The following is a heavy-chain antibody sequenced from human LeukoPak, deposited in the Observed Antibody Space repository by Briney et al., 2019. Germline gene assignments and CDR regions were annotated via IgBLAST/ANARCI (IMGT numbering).Heavy chain of an antibody. Sequence: SETLSLTCTVSGGSISSYYWSWIRRPPGKGLEWIGYIYYSGSTNYNPSLKSRVTISVDTSKNQFSLKLSSVTAADTAVYYCARDLSGSYPLDAFDIWGQGTMVTVSS. V-gene: IGHV4-59*01. CDR1: GGSISSYY. CDR3: ARDLSGSYPLDAFDI. CDR2: IYYSGST. J-gene: IGHJ3*02. D-gene: IGHD1-26*01.